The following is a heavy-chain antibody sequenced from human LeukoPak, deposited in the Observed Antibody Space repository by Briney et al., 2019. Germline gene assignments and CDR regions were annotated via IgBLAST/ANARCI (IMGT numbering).Heavy chain of an antibody. J-gene: IGHJ4*02. CDR3: ARQRLLWFGGRSSIDY. Sequence: KTSETLSLTCTVSGDSITGYYWGWIRQPPGKGLEWIGNIYYTGNTYYNPSLKSRVTISLDTSKNQFSLKLSSVTAADTAVYYCARQRLLWFGGRSSIDYWGQGTLVTVSS. V-gene: IGHV4-39*01. CDR2: IYYTGNT. CDR1: GDSITGYY. D-gene: IGHD3-10*01.